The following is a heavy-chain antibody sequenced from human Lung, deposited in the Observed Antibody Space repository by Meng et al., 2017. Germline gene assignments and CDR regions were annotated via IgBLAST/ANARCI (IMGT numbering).Heavy chain of an antibody. J-gene: IGHJ4*02. CDR1: GYTFTGSY. Sequence: QVQLVQSGAEVKKPGASVKVSCKASGYTFTGSYMHWVRRAPGQGLEWMGRVNPNNGGTNYAQKFQGRVTMTRDTSISTAYLELSRLTSDDTAVYYCASYCRGTSCATYWGQGSLVTVSS. CDR3: ASYCRGTSCATY. CDR2: VNPNNGGT. D-gene: IGHD2-15*01. V-gene: IGHV1-2*06.